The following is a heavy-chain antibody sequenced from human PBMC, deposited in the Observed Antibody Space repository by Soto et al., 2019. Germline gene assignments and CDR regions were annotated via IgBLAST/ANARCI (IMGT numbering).Heavy chain of an antibody. D-gene: IGHD6-19*01. V-gene: IGHV3-74*01. Sequence: GGSLRLSCAASGFTFSSYWMHWVRQAPGKGLVWVSRINSDGSSTSYADSVKGRFTISRDNAKNTLYLQMNSLRAEDTAVYYCASPLFSGRRLQHWGQGTLVTVSS. CDR1: GFTFSSYW. CDR3: ASPLFSGRRLQH. J-gene: IGHJ1*01. CDR2: INSDGSST.